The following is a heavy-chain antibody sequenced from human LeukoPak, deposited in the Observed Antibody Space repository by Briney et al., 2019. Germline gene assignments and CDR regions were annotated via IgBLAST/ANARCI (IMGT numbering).Heavy chain of an antibody. CDR1: GFTFTSYW. D-gene: IGHD3-10*02. Sequence: PGGSLRLSCAASGFTFTSYWIHWVRQAPGKGLVWVSRINSDGSSASYADSVKGRFTISRDNAKNTLYLQMNSLRAEDTAVYYCAELGITMIGGVWGKGTTVTISS. CDR3: AELGITMIGGV. CDR2: INSDGSSA. V-gene: IGHV3-74*01. J-gene: IGHJ6*04.